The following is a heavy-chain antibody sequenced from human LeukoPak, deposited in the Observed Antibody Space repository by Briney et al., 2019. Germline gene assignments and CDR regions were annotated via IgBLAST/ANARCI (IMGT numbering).Heavy chain of an antibody. V-gene: IGHV3-13*01. Sequence: QPGGSLRLSCAASGFTFSSYDMHWVRHATGKGLEWVSAIGTAGDTYYPGSVKGRFTISRENAKNSLYLQMNSLRAGDTAVYYCARAPRSHTYYYDYWGQGTLVTVSS. D-gene: IGHD3-16*01. CDR1: GFTFSSYD. CDR2: IGTAGDT. CDR3: ARAPRSHTYYYDY. J-gene: IGHJ4*02.